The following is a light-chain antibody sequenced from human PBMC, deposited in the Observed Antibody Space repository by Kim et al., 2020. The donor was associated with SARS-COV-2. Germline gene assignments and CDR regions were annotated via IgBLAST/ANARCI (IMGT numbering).Light chain of an antibody. V-gene: IGKV3D-20*01. CDR2: DAS. CDR3: QQYGSSSS. Sequence: SLSPGERATLSCGASQSVSSSYLAWYQQIPGLAPRLLIYDASSRATGIPDRFSGSGSGTDFTLTISRLEPEDFAVYYCQQYGSSSSFGQGTKLEI. J-gene: IGKJ2*04. CDR1: QSVSSSY.